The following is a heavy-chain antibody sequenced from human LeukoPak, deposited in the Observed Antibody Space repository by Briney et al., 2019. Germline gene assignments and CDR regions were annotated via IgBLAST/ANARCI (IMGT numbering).Heavy chain of an antibody. V-gene: IGHV3-64*01. Sequence: GGSLRLSCAASGFTFSSYAMHWVRQAPGKGLEYVSAISSNGGSTYYANSVKGRFTISRDNSKNTLYLQMGSLRAEDMAVYYCARWIEGGVYNWFDPWGQGTLVTVSS. CDR2: ISSNGGST. CDR1: GFTFSSYA. CDR3: ARWIEGGVYNWFDP. J-gene: IGHJ5*02. D-gene: IGHD5-12*01.